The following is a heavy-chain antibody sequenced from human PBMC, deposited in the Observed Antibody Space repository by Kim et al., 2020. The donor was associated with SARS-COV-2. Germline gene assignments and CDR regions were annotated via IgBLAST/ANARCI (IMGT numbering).Heavy chain of an antibody. Sequence: GGSLRLSCAASGFTFSDYWMRWIRHSPGKGLEWVADLNQDGSDKHYMESVKGRFTISRDNAKNSLFLQMDSLRAEDAALYYCARGGSYSFEYWSQGTLGT. CDR2: LNQDGSDK. CDR1: GFTFSDYW. CDR3: ARGGSYSFEY. D-gene: IGHD6-13*01. J-gene: IGHJ4*02. V-gene: IGHV3-7*01.